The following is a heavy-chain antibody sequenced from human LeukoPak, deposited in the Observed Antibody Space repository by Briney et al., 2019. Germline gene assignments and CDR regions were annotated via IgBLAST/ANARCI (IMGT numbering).Heavy chain of an antibody. CDR3: ARPYCSGGSCYSGLQH. Sequence: SETLSLTCAVYGGSFSGYYWSWIRQPPGKGLEWIGEINHSGSTNYNPSLKSRVTISVDTSKNQFSLKLSSVTAADTAVYHCARPYCSGGSCYSGLQHWGQGTLVTVSS. D-gene: IGHD2-15*01. V-gene: IGHV4-34*01. CDR2: INHSGST. J-gene: IGHJ1*01. CDR1: GGSFSGYY.